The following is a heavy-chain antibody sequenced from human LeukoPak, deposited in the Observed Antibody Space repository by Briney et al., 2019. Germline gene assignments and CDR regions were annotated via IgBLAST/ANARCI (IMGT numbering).Heavy chain of an antibody. D-gene: IGHD2-21*01. CDR3: ARDSPLAYCGGDCYSGNWFDP. V-gene: IGHV1-18*01. J-gene: IGHJ5*02. Sequence: ASVKVSCKASGYTFTSYGISWVRQAPGQGLEWMGWISAYKGNTNYAQKLQGRVTMTTDTSTSTAYMELRSLRSDDTAVYYCARDSPLAYCGGDCYSGNWFDPWGQGTLVTVSS. CDR2: ISAYKGNT. CDR1: GYTFTSYG.